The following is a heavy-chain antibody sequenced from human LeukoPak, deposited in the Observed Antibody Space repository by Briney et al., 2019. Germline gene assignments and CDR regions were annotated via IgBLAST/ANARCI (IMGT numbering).Heavy chain of an antibody. CDR1: GGSVSTYY. Sequence: SETLTLTCTVFGGSVSTYYWSWIRQPAGMGLEWIGRIYSSGSTNYNPSLKSRVIVSVDTSKNQFSLKLSSVIAADTAVYYCARDRDWLYYFDYWSQGTLVTVSS. J-gene: IGHJ4*02. CDR2: IYSSGST. D-gene: IGHD3-9*01. V-gene: IGHV4-4*07. CDR3: ARDRDWLYYFDY.